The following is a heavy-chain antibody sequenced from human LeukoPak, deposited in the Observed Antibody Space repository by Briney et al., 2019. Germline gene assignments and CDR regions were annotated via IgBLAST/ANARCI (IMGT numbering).Heavy chain of an antibody. D-gene: IGHD3-10*01. CDR3: AKTISMVRGVISRPAYYFDY. Sequence: GGSLRLSCVASGFTLRSYVMNWVRQTPGKGLEWVSSISGSGDSTFYADSVKGRFSISRDNSKNTLYLQVNGLRTEDTAVYYCAKTISMVRGVISRPAYYFDYWGQGTLVTVSS. CDR1: GFTLRSYV. CDR2: ISGSGDST. V-gene: IGHV3-23*01. J-gene: IGHJ4*02.